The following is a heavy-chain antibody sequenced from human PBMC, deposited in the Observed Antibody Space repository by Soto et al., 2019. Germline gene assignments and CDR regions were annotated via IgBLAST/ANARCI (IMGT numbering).Heavy chain of an antibody. CDR2: ISYDGSNK. CDR1: GFTFSSYA. J-gene: IGHJ4*02. CDR3: ARDRDIYGDYFDY. Sequence: GGSLRLSCAASGFTFSSYAMHWVRQAPGKGLEWVAVISYDGSNKYYADSVKGRFTISRDNSKNTLYLQMNSLRAEDTAVYYCARDRDIYGDYFDYWGQGTLVTVSS. V-gene: IGHV3-30-3*01. D-gene: IGHD4-17*01.